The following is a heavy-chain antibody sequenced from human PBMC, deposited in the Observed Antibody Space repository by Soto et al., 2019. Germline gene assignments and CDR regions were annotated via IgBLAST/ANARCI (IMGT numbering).Heavy chain of an antibody. Sequence: PVGSLRLSCAASGFTFSSYGMHWVRQAPGKGLEWVAVIWYDGSNKYYADSVKGRFTISRDNSKNTLYLQMNSLRAEDTAVYYCARYGAAAGTNFDYWGQGTLVTVSS. V-gene: IGHV3-33*01. D-gene: IGHD6-13*01. CDR3: ARYGAAAGTNFDY. CDR1: GFTFSSYG. CDR2: IWYDGSNK. J-gene: IGHJ4*02.